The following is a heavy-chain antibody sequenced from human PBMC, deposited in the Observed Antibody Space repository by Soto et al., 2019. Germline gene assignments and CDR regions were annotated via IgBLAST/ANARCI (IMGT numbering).Heavy chain of an antibody. Sequence: EVQLVESGGGLVKPGGSLRLSCAASGFTFSNAWMNWVRQAPGKGLEWVGRIKSKTDGGTTDYAAPVKGRFTISRDDSKNTLYLQMTSLKTEDTAVYYCTTFPQTYYYDSSGYYLGDYWGQGTLVTVSS. CDR1: GFTFSNAW. CDR2: IKSKTDGGTT. CDR3: TTFPQTYYYDSSGYYLGDY. D-gene: IGHD3-22*01. J-gene: IGHJ4*02. V-gene: IGHV3-15*07.